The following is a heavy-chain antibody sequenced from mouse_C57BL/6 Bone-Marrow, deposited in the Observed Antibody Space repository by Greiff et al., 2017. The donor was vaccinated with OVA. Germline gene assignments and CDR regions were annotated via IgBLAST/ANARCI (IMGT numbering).Heavy chain of an antibody. Sequence: QVQLQQSGAELARPGASVKLSCKASGYTFTSYGISWVKQRTGQGLEWIGEIYPRSGNTYYNEKFKGKATLTADKSSSTAYMELRSLTSEDSAVYFCAREWLLQAWFAYWGQGTLVTVSA. D-gene: IGHD2-3*01. J-gene: IGHJ3*01. CDR2: IYPRSGNT. CDR1: GYTFTSYG. V-gene: IGHV1-81*01. CDR3: AREWLLQAWFAY.